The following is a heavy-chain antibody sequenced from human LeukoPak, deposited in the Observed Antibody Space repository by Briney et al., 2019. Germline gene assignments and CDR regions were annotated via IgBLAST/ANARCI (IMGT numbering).Heavy chain of an antibody. J-gene: IGHJ5*02. Sequence: RTEGSLRLSCAASGFTFDDYGMSWVRQGPGKGLEWVAGINWNGATIGYVDSVKGRFTISRDNAKNSLYLQMNSLRAEDTALYYCARNTEYDRSGIAPWGQGALVTVSS. D-gene: IGHD3-22*01. V-gene: IGHV3-20*04. CDR3: ARNTEYDRSGIAP. CDR2: INWNGATI. CDR1: GFTFDDYG.